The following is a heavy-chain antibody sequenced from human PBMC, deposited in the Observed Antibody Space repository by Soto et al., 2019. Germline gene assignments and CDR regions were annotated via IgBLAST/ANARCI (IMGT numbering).Heavy chain of an antibody. D-gene: IGHD2-2*01. V-gene: IGHV3-33*01. Sequence: PEGSLRLSCAASGFTFSSYGMHWVRQAPGKGLEWVAIIWYDGSNKYYADSVKGRFSISRDNSKNTLYLQMNSLRAEDTAVYYCARVPAANSNYYYYGMDVWGQGTTVTVSS. CDR3: ARVPAANSNYYYYGMDV. CDR2: IWYDGSNK. CDR1: GFTFSSYG. J-gene: IGHJ6*02.